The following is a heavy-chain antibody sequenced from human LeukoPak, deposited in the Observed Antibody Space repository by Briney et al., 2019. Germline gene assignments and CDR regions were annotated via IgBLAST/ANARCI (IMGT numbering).Heavy chain of an antibody. CDR3: ARDYRDYYDSSGYYY. V-gene: IGHV3-48*02. CDR1: GFTFSSYS. Sequence: GGSLRLSCAASGFTFSSYSMNWVRQAPGKGLEWVSYISSSSSIIYYADSVKGRFTISRDNAKNSLYLQMNSLRDEDTAVYYCARDYRDYYDSSGYYYWGQGTLVTVSS. D-gene: IGHD3-22*01. CDR2: ISSSSSII. J-gene: IGHJ4*02.